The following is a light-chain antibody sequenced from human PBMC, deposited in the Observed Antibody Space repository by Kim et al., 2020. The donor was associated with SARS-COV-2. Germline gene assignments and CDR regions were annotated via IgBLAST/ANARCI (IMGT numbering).Light chain of an antibody. J-gene: IGLJ1*01. V-gene: IGLV1-40*01. CDR1: NSNTGAGYD. CDR2: ANN. CDR3: QSYDSSLSGYV. Sequence: QSVLTQPPSVSGAPGQRVTISCTGSNSNTGAGYDVNWYQQLPGTAPKLLIYANNNRPSGVPDRFSDSKSGTSASLAITGLQAEDETDYYCQSYDSSLSGYVFGTGAKVTDL.